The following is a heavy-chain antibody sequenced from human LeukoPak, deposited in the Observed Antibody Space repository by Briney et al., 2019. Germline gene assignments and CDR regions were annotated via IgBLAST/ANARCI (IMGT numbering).Heavy chain of an antibody. D-gene: IGHD3-10*01. V-gene: IGHV3-23*01. J-gene: IGHJ4*02. Sequence: GGSLRLSCAASGFTFSSYAMGWVRQAPGKGLEWVSAISGSGGSTYYADSVKGRLTISRDNSKNTLYLQMNSLRAEDTAVYYCAKDRSGITMVRGVVYYFDYWGQGTLVTVSS. CDR2: ISGSGGST. CDR3: AKDRSGITMVRGVVYYFDY. CDR1: GFTFSSYA.